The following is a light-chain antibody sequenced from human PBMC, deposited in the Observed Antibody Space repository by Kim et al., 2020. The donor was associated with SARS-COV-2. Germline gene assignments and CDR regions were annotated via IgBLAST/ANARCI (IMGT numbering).Light chain of an antibody. CDR3: HSRDSSDNHL. Sequence: VALGQTGRITWQGDSLRRYYASWYQQKSGQAPVLVIYGKNNRPSGIPDRVSGSSSGNTASLTITGAQAEDEADYYCHSRDSSDNHLFGGGTQLTVL. CDR1: SLRRYY. V-gene: IGLV3-19*01. CDR2: GKN. J-gene: IGLJ3*02.